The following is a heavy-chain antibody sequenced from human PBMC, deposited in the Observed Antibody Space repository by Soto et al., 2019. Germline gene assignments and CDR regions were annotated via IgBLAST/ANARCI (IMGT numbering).Heavy chain of an antibody. CDR3: ARGKYCSGGSCWWGWFDP. J-gene: IGHJ5*02. CDR1: GYTFTSYG. Sequence: ASVKVSCKASGYTFTSYGISWVRQAPGQGLEWMGWISAYNGNTNYAQKLQGRVTMTTDTSTSTAYMELRSLRSDDTAVYYCARGKYCSGGSCWWGWFDPWGQGTLVTVSS. V-gene: IGHV1-18*01. CDR2: ISAYNGNT. D-gene: IGHD2-15*01.